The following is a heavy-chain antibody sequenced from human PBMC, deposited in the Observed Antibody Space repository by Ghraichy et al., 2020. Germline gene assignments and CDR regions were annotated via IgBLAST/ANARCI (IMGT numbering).Heavy chain of an antibody. CDR1: GFASTGYS. CDR2: MSYDGSDT. V-gene: IGHV3-30*18. CDR3: AKDAARDYDSTIYLDS. D-gene: IGHD3-22*01. Sequence: AASLRLSCVASGFASTGYSMYWVRQAPGKGLEWLAIMSYDGSDTYYADSVKGRFTISRDNYKNTVFLQMNSLRVEDTAVYYCAKDAARDYDSTIYLDSWGQGTTVTVSS. J-gene: IGHJ4*02.